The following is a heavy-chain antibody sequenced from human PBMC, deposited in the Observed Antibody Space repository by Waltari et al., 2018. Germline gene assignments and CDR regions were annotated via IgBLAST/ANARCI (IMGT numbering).Heavy chain of an antibody. CDR3: AIRAFTAGVDY. J-gene: IGHJ4*02. D-gene: IGHD2-21*02. V-gene: IGHV1-8*01. Sequence: QVQLVQSGAEVKKPGASVKVSCKGSGYTFTSYNIHWVRQATGQGRELMGWMNPNSAITGYAQTLQDRVTRTWDTSTGTAYMQLSSLKFDDTAVYYCAIRAFTAGVDYWGQGTPVTVS. CDR1: GYTFTSYN. CDR2: MNPNSAIT.